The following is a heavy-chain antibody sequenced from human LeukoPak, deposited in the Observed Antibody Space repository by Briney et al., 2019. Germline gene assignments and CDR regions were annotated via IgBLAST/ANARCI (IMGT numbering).Heavy chain of an antibody. CDR3: TAETDAFDF. CDR1: GFTFSDYA. CDR2: ISYDGSDR. Sequence: QPGGSLRLSCAASGFTFSDYAMHWVRQAPGKGLEWVAFISYDGSDRFYGDSVKGRFTISRDNSKSTLYLQMNSLRAEDTAVYYCTAETDAFDFWGQGTMVTVSS. V-gene: IGHV3-30-3*01. J-gene: IGHJ3*01.